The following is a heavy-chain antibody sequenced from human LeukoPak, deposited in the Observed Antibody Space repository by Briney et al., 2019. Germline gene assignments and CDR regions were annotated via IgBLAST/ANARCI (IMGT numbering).Heavy chain of an antibody. CDR1: GFTFSSYA. D-gene: IGHD3-22*01. Sequence: GGSLRLSCAASGFTFSSYAMSWVRQAPGKGLEWVSAISGSGGSTYYADSVKGRFTISRDNSKNTLYLQMNSLRAEDTAVYYCARDPPSPSTYYYDSSGSPWGQGTLVTVPS. CDR3: ARDPPSPSTYYYDSSGSP. J-gene: IGHJ5*02. V-gene: IGHV3-23*01. CDR2: ISGSGGST.